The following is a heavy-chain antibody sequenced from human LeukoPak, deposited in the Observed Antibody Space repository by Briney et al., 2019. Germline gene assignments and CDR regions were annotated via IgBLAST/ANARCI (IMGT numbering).Heavy chain of an antibody. D-gene: IGHD3-10*01. V-gene: IGHV3-23*01. CDR2: ISGSGGST. Sequence: NPGGSLRLSCAASGFTFSSYAMSWVRQAPGKGLEWVSAISGSGGSTYYADSVKGRFTISRDNSKNTLYLQMNSLRAEDTAVYYCANVFWHRGVPYYFDYWGQGTLVTVSS. CDR1: GFTFSSYA. CDR3: ANVFWHRGVPYYFDY. J-gene: IGHJ4*02.